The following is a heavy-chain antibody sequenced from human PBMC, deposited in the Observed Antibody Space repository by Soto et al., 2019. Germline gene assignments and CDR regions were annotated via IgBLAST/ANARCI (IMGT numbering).Heavy chain of an antibody. CDR3: ARDPPGVVVVAATHLGDAFDI. D-gene: IGHD2-15*01. V-gene: IGHV1-18*01. J-gene: IGHJ3*02. Sequence: QVQLVQSGAEVKKPGASVKVSCKASGYTFTSYGISWVRQAPEKGLEWRGWTSAYNGNTNYAQKLQGRVTMTTDTSTSTAYMELRSLRADDAAVYDCARDPPGVVVVAATHLGDAFDIWGQGTIVTVSS. CDR2: TSAYNGNT. CDR1: GYTFTSYG.